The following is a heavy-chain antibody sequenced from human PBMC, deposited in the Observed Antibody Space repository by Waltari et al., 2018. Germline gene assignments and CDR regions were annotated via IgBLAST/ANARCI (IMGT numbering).Heavy chain of an antibody. CDR3: ARGAAAGSPSGTPFDP. Sequence: QVQLVQSGAEVKKPGASVKVSCKASGYTFTSYYMHWVRQAPGQGLEWMGIINPSGGSTSYAQKFQGRVTMTRDTSTITVYMELSSLRSEDTAVYYCARGAAAGSPSGTPFDPWGQGTLVTVSS. CDR1: GYTFTSYY. J-gene: IGHJ5*02. CDR2: INPSGGST. V-gene: IGHV1-46*01. D-gene: IGHD6-13*01.